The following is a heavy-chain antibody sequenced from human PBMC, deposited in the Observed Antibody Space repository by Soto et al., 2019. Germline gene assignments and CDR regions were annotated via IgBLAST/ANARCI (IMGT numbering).Heavy chain of an antibody. J-gene: IGHJ4*02. V-gene: IGHV4-34*01. CDR3: GRWGVYEPEN. D-gene: IGHD3-22*01. CDR1: GGSFSDYY. CDR2: INHSGST. Sequence: QVQLQQWGAGLLKPSETLSLTCAVYGGSFSDYYWSWIRQPPGKGLEWIGEINHSGSTNYNPSLKSRVTMSVDTSKNQVSLKLNSVTAADTAVYYCGRWGVYEPENWGQGTLVTVSS.